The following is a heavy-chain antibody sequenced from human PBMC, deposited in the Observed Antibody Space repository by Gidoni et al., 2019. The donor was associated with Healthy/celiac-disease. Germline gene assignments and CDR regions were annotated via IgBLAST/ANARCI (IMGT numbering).Heavy chain of an antibody. J-gene: IGHJ4*02. D-gene: IGHD2-2*01. CDR1: GYTFTSYY. CDR2: INPSGGST. CDR3: ARDLRYCSSTSCQYFDY. Sequence: QVQLVQSGAEVKKPGASVKVSCKASGYTFTSYYMHWVRQAPGQGLEWMGIINPSGGSTSYAQKFQGRVTMTRDTSTSTVYMELSSLRSEDTAVYYCARDLRYCSSTSCQYFDYWGQGTLVTVSS. V-gene: IGHV1-46*01.